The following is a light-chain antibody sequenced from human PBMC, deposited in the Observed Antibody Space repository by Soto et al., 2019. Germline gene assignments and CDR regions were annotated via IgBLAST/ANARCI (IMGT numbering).Light chain of an antibody. CDR3: LHHSQWPIT. CDR2: YIS. J-gene: IGKJ5*01. Sequence: EIVMTQSPGTLSLSPGETATLSCRASQTIGRNYLAWYQQKPGQAPRLLIYYISTRAADIPARFSGSGSGTDFTLTLSSLQSEDSGLYYSLHHSQWPITFGQGTRLEI. CDR1: QTIGRN. V-gene: IGKV3-15*01.